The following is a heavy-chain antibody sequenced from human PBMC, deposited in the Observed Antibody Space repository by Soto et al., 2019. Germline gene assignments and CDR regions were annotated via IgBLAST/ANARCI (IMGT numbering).Heavy chain of an antibody. CDR1: GGTFSSYA. J-gene: IGHJ4*02. Sequence: QVQLVQSGAEVKKPGSSVKVSCKASGGTFSSYAISWVRQAPGQGLEWMGGIIPIFGTANYAQKFQGRVTITADESKSKGYMELSSLRSEDKGGYYCARKSTGRSWGTYDYWGQGTLVTVSS. CDR3: ARKSTGRSWGTYDY. D-gene: IGHD6-13*01. CDR2: IIPIFGTA. V-gene: IGHV1-69*01.